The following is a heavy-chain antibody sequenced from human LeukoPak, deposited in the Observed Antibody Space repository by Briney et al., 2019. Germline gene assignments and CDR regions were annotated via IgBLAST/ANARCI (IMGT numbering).Heavy chain of an antibody. CDR2: ISAYNGNT. Sequence: ASVKVSCKASGYTFTSYGISWVRQAPGQGLEWMGWISAYNGNTNYAQKLQGRVTMTTDTPTSTAYMELRSLRSDDTAVYYCARAYDFWSGYYLGESYYFDYWGQGTLVTVSS. J-gene: IGHJ4*02. CDR3: ARAYDFWSGYYLGESYYFDY. D-gene: IGHD3-3*01. V-gene: IGHV1-18*01. CDR1: GYTFTSYG.